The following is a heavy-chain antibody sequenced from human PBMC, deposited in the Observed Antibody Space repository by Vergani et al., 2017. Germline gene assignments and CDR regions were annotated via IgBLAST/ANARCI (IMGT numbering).Heavy chain of an antibody. CDR1: GGSFSGYY. J-gene: IGHJ4*02. V-gene: IGHV4-34*01. D-gene: IGHD6-6*01. CDR3: ARGPPRYSSSSGAGFDY. CDR2: INNSGST. Sequence: QVQLQQWGAGLLKPSETLSLTCAVSGGSFSGYYWSWIRQPPGKGLKWIGEINNSGSTNYNPSLKSRVTISVDTSKNQFSLKLSSVTAADTAVYYCARGPPRYSSSSGAGFDYWGQGTLVTVSA.